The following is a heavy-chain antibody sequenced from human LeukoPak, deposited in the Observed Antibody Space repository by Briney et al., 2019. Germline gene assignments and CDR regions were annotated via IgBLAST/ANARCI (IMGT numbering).Heavy chain of an antibody. J-gene: IGHJ4*02. Sequence: GGSLRLSCAASGFIFSSYAMNWVRQAPGKGLEWVAVISGGGSTTIYADSVKGRFTISKDNSKNSLYLQMNSLRTDDTALYYCAKDISTRGIAVADYWGQGTLVTVSS. CDR1: GFIFSSYA. CDR3: AKDISTRGIAVADY. D-gene: IGHD6-13*01. CDR2: ISGGGSTT. V-gene: IGHV3-43*02.